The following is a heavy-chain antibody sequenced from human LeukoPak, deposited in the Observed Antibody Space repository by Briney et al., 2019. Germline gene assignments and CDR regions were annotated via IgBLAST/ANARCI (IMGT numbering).Heavy chain of an antibody. Sequence: GGSLRLSCAASGFTFDDYAMHWVRQAPGKGLEWVSGISWNSGSIGYADSVKGRFTITRDNAKNSLYLQMNSLRAEDTALYYCAKDMGPEPMIADYWGQGTLVTVSS. V-gene: IGHV3-9*01. J-gene: IGHJ4*02. D-gene: IGHD3-22*01. CDR2: ISWNSGSI. CDR3: AKDMGPEPMIADY. CDR1: GFTFDDYA.